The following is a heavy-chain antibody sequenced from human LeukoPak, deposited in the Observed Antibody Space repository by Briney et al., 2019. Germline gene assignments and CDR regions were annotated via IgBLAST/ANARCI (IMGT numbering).Heavy chain of an antibody. V-gene: IGHV4-59*01. D-gene: IGHD5-24*01. CDR3: ARTRDGYNPFDY. J-gene: IGHJ4*02. CDR1: GGSISSYY. CDR2: IYYSGST. Sequence: SETLSLTCTVSGGSISSYYWSWIRQPPGKGLEWIAYIYYSGSTNYNPSLKSRVTMSVDTSKNQFSLKLSSVTAADTAVYYCARTRDGYNPFDYWGQGALVTVSS.